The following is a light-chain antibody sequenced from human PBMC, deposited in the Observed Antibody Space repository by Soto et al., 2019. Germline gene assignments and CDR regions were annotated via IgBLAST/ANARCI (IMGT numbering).Light chain of an antibody. CDR2: EIN. V-gene: IGLV2-8*01. Sequence: QSVLSQPPSAAGSPGQSVTISCTGTSSDVGGYKYVSWYQQHPGKAPKIMIYEINKRSSGVPDRFWGSKSGNTASLTISGLQAEDEAEYYCCSYAGTYYVXGTGTKLTVL. J-gene: IGLJ1*01. CDR1: SSDVGGYKY. CDR3: CSYAGTYYV.